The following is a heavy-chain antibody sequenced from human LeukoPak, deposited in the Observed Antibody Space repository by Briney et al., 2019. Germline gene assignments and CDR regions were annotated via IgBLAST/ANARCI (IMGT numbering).Heavy chain of an antibody. D-gene: IGHD6-13*01. CDR1: GGSFSGYY. V-gene: IGHV4-34*01. CDR2: INHSGST. J-gene: IGHJ6*02. Sequence: SETLSLTCAVYGGSFSGYYWSWIRQPPGKGLEWIGEINHSGSTNYNPSLKSRVTISVDTSKNQFSLKLSSVTAADTAVYYCARLVAAYYYYYGMDVWGQGTTVTVSS. CDR3: ARLVAAYYYYYGMDV.